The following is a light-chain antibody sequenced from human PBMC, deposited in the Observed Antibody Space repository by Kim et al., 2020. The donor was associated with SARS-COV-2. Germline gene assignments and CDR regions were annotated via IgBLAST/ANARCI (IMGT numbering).Light chain of an antibody. CDR1: SSDVGGYNY. V-gene: IGLV2-14*03. CDR3: SSYTSSTTLV. Sequence: QSALTQPASVSGSPGQSITISCTGTSSDVGGYNYVSWYQQHPGKAPKLMIFDVTHRPSGASYRFSGSKSGTTASLTISGLQTEDEADYYCSSYTSSTTLVFGGGTQLTVL. J-gene: IGLJ3*02. CDR2: DVT.